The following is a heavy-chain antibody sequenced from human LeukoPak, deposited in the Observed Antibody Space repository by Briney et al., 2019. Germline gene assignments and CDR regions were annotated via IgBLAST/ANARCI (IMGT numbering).Heavy chain of an antibody. V-gene: IGHV4-34*01. CDR2: INHSGST. J-gene: IGHJ4*02. Sequence: SETLSLTCAVYGGSFSGYYWSWIRQPPGKGLEWIGEINHSGSTNYNPSLKSRVTISVDTSKNQFSLKLSSVTAADTAVYYCAKGLSYYFDYWGQGTLVTVSS. CDR1: GGSFSGYY. D-gene: IGHD5/OR15-5a*01. CDR3: AKGLSYYFDY.